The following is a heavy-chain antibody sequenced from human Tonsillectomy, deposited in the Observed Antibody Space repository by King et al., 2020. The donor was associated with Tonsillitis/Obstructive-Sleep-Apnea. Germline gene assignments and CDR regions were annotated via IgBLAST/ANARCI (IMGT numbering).Heavy chain of an antibody. Sequence: VQLVESGGGVVQPGRSLRLSCAASGFTFSSYAIHWVRQAPGKGLEWVAVIAFDASNKYYADSVKGRFTISRDNSKKTQYLQMNSLRAEDTAVYYCARYVYDIVTGPPRYWGQGTLVTVSS. J-gene: IGHJ1*01. CDR1: GFTFSSYA. CDR2: IAFDASNK. V-gene: IGHV3-30*04. D-gene: IGHD3-9*01. CDR3: ARYVYDIVTGPPRY.